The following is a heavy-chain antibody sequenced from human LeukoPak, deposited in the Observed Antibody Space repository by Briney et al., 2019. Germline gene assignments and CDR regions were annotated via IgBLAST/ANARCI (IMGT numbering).Heavy chain of an antibody. Sequence: ASVKVSCKASGYTFTGYYMHWVRQAPGQGLEWMGWINPTGGTTYAQKFQGRVTMTRDTSINTAYMELSGLRSDDTAVYYCARDLGWSSSHWGQGTLVTVSS. V-gene: IGHV1-2*02. CDR3: ARDLGWSSSH. J-gene: IGHJ4*02. CDR2: INPTGGT. D-gene: IGHD6-6*01. CDR1: GYTFTGYY.